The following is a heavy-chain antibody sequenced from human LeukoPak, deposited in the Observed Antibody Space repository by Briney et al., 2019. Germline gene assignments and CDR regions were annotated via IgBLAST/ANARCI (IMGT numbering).Heavy chain of an antibody. V-gene: IGHV3-7*01. Sequence: PGGSLRLSCAASGLSFSRYWMDWDRQAPGRGLEWVASIKQDGSEIFYVGSVKGRFTISRDNAKDSLFLQMNSLRAEDTAVYYCARDTTLGAFDIWGQGTTVTVSS. J-gene: IGHJ3*02. CDR1: GLSFSRYW. CDR2: IKQDGSEI. D-gene: IGHD3-16*01. CDR3: ARDTTLGAFDI.